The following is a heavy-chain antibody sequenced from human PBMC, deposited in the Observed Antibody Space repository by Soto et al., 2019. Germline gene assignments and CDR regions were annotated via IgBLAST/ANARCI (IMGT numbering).Heavy chain of an antibody. V-gene: IGHV3-64*01. Sequence: GGSLRLSCAASGFTLSGYAMDWVRQAPGKGLEYVSGISSNGAGTYYANSVQGRFTISRDNSKNTVYLQMGSLRPEDMAVYYCARRARPDFYYMDVWGKGTTVTVSS. CDR1: GFTLSGYA. CDR2: ISSNGAGT. CDR3: ARRARPDFYYMDV. D-gene: IGHD6-6*01. J-gene: IGHJ6*03.